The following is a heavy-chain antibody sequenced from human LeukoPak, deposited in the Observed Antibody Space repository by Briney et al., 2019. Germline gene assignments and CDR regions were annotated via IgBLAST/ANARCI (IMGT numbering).Heavy chain of an antibody. D-gene: IGHD4-11*01. J-gene: IGHJ1*01. CDR3: ARDPGDNSIAGYFQH. CDR2: ITGSSTYI. CDR1: GFTFSNYN. Sequence: GGSLRLSCAASGFTFSNYNMNWVRQAPGKGLEWVSSITGSSTYIYYADSVKGRFTISRDNAKNSLYLQMNSLRADDTAVYYCARDPGDNSIAGYFQHWGQGTLVTVSS. V-gene: IGHV3-21*01.